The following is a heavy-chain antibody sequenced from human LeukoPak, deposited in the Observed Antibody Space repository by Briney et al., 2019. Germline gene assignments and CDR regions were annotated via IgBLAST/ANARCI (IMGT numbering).Heavy chain of an antibody. CDR2: INHSGST. V-gene: IGHV4-34*01. J-gene: IGHJ6*02. Sequence: SETLSLTCAVYGGSFSGYYWSWIRQPPGKGLEWIGEINHSGSTNYNPSLKSRVTISVDTSKNQFSLKLSSVTAADTAVYYCARGPEGTTVTTGSYYGMDVWGQGTTVTVSS. D-gene: IGHD4-17*01. CDR1: GGSFSGYY. CDR3: ARGPEGTTVTTGSYYGMDV.